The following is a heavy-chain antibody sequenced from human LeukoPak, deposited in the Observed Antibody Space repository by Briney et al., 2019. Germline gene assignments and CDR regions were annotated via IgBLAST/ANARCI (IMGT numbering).Heavy chain of an antibody. CDR1: GGTFSSYA. J-gene: IGHJ6*03. CDR3: ASRRITMVRGVGRYMDV. V-gene: IGHV1-69*05. Sequence: GASVKVSCKASGGTFSSYAISWVRQAPGQGLEWMGGIIPIFGTANYAQKFQGRVTITTDESTSTAYMELSSLRSEDTTVYYCASRRITMVRGVGRYMDVWGKGTTVTVSS. D-gene: IGHD3-10*01. CDR2: IIPIFGTA.